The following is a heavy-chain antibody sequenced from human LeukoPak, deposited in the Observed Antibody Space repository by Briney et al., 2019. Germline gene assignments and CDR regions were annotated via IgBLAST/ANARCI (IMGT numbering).Heavy chain of an antibody. CDR3: VRDGSWDY. CDR2: INSDGSTT. V-gene: IGHV3-74*01. J-gene: IGHJ4*02. D-gene: IGHD1-26*01. CDR1: GFPFRNAW. Sequence: GGSLRLSCAASGFPFRNAWMSWVRQAPGKGLVCVSRINSDGSTTNYADSVKGRSTISRDNAKKTLYLQMNSLRAEDTAVYYCVRDGSWDYWGQGTLVTVSS.